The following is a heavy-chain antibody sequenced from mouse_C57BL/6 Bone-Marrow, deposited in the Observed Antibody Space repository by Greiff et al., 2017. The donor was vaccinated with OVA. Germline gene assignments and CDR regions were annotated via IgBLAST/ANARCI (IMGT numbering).Heavy chain of an antibody. D-gene: IGHD2-10*01. Sequence: EVQLQQSGPELVKPGASVKISCKASGYSFTGYYMNWVKQSPEKSLEWIGEINPSTGGTTYNQKFKAKATLTVDKSSSTAYMQLKSLTSEDSAVYYCARSYRGDYWGKGTTLTVSS. J-gene: IGHJ2*01. CDR3: ARSYRGDY. CDR2: INPSTGGT. V-gene: IGHV1-42*01. CDR1: GYSFTGYY.